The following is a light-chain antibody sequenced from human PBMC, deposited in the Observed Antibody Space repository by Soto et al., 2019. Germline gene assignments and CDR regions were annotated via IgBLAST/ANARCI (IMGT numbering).Light chain of an antibody. CDR1: QSISIW. Sequence: DIPMTQSPSTLSASVGDRVTITCRASQSISIWLAWYQQKPGKAPKLLIYMASSLESGVPSRLSGSGSGTEFTLTISSLQPDDFATYYCQQYNSYPWTFGQGTKVEIK. CDR3: QQYNSYPWT. CDR2: MAS. V-gene: IGKV1-5*03. J-gene: IGKJ1*01.